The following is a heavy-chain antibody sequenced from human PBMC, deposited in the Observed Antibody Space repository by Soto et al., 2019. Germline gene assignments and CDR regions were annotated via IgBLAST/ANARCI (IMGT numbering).Heavy chain of an antibody. CDR3: ASFHADYEYFFDS. D-gene: IGHD3-16*01. Sequence: LSLTCTVSCGSISRYHWSWIRQPPGKGLEWIGYIYYSGSTYYNPSLRSRVAISVDTSKNQFSLKVSSVTAADTAVYYCASFHADYEYFFDSWGQGTLVTVSS. V-gene: IGHV4-59*01. CDR2: IYYSGST. J-gene: IGHJ4*02. CDR1: CGSISRYH.